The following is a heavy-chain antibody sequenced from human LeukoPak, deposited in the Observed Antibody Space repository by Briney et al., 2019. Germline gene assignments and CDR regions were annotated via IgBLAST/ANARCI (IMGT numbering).Heavy chain of an antibody. Sequence: GGSLRLSCAASGFTFSSYSMNWVRQAPGKGLEGASSINSSSYIYYADSVKGRFTISRDNAKNSLYLQMNSLRAEDTAVYYCARALPYDFWSGYYPTYDAFDIWGQGTMVTVSS. D-gene: IGHD3-3*01. J-gene: IGHJ3*02. CDR2: INSSSYI. CDR3: ARALPYDFWSGYYPTYDAFDI. CDR1: GFTFSSYS. V-gene: IGHV3-21*01.